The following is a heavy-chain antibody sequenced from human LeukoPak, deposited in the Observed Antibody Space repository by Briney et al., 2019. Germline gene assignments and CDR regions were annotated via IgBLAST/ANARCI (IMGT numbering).Heavy chain of an antibody. J-gene: IGHJ4*02. V-gene: IGHV7-4-1*02. Sequence: ASVKVSCKASGYSFTTYAMNWVRQAPGQGLEWMGWINTNTGNPTYAQGFTGRFVFSLDTSVSTAYLQISSLKAEDTAVYYCARGGSGWTRGLVDYWGQGTLVTVSS. CDR1: GYSFTTYA. D-gene: IGHD6-19*01. CDR3: ARGGSGWTRGLVDY. CDR2: INTNTGNP.